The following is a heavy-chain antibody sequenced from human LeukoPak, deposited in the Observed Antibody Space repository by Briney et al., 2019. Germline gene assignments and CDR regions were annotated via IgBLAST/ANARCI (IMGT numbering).Heavy chain of an antibody. Sequence: PGGSLRLSCAASGFTFNSYAMNWIRQAPGKGLEWVSAISGSGGSTHYADSVKGRFTISRDNSKNTLYLQMNSLRAEDTAVYYCAKVLNYYGSGYFDYWGQGTLVTVSS. CDR2: ISGSGGST. CDR1: GFTFNSYA. V-gene: IGHV3-23*01. CDR3: AKVLNYYGSGYFDY. D-gene: IGHD3-10*01. J-gene: IGHJ4*02.